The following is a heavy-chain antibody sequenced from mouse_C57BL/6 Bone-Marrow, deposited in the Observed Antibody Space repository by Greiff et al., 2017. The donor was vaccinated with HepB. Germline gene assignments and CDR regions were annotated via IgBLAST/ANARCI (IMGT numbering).Heavy chain of an antibody. D-gene: IGHD2-14*01. CDR2: INTGGTYT. CDR1: GFTFSTSD. Sequence: EVQLQQSGGDLVKSGGSLKLSCAASGFTFSTSDMSWVRQTPDKRLEWVASINTGGTYTYYSDSVRGRFTISKDTARNTLFLQMSSLKSEDTAIYYCARDRFDYYFDYWGQGTTLTVSS. J-gene: IGHJ2*01. V-gene: IGHV5-6*01. CDR3: ARDRFDYYFDY.